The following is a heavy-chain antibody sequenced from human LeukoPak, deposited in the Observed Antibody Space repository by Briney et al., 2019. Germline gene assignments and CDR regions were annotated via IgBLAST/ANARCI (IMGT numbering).Heavy chain of an antibody. CDR1: GGTFSSYA. CDR2: IIPIFGTA. Sequence: SVTVSCKASGGTFSSYAISWVRQAPGQGLEWMGGIIPIFGTANYAQKFQGRVTITTDESTSTAYMELSSLRSDDTAVYYCASTMGAEHYMDVWGKGTTVTVSS. CDR3: ASTMGAEHYMDV. D-gene: IGHD3-16*01. J-gene: IGHJ6*03. V-gene: IGHV1-69*05.